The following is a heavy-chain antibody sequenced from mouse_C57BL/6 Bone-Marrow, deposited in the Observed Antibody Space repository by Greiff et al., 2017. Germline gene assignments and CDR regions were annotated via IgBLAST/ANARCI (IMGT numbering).Heavy chain of an antibody. CDR3: TTPYYYCSSHPMDY. J-gene: IGHJ4*01. D-gene: IGHD1-1*01. CDR2: IDPENGDT. CDR1: GFNIKDDY. Sequence: VQLQQSGAELVRPGASVKLSCTASGFNIKDDYMHWVKQRPEQGLEWIGWIDPENGDTEYASKFQGKATITADTSSNTAYLQLSSLTSEDTAVYYCTTPYYYCSSHPMDYWGQGTSVTVSS. V-gene: IGHV14-4*01.